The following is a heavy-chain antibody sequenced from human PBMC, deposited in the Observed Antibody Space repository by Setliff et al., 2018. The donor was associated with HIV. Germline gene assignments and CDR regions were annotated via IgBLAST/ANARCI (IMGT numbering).Heavy chain of an antibody. CDR2: ISDDGSDK. CDR1: GFTFSSYA. V-gene: IGHV3-30*04. J-gene: IGHJ4*02. D-gene: IGHD1-26*01. CDR3: ARGGGPEPESKLFDY. Sequence: GGSLRLSCAASGFTFSSYAMHWVRQAPGKGLEWVAIISDDGSDKHFADSLKGRFTISRDNSKNTMYLQMNSLKIEDTAIYYWARGGGPEPESKLFDYWGQGTLVTVSS.